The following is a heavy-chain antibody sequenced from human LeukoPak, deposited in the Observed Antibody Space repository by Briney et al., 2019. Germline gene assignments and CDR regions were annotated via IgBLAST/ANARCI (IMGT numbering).Heavy chain of an antibody. D-gene: IGHD3-22*01. V-gene: IGHV4-4*07. CDR1: GGSISNYY. Sequence: SETLSLTCTVSGGSISNYYWSWIRQSAGKGLEWIGRIYTSGSTNYNPSLKSRVSMSVDTSKNQFSLRLRSVTAADTAVYYCARESGYYYDTSGYTFDYWGQGSWSPSPQ. CDR2: IYTSGST. J-gene: IGHJ4*02. CDR3: ARESGYYYDTSGYTFDY.